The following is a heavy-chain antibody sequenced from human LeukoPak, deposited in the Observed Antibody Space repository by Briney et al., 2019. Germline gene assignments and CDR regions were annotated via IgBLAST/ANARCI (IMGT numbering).Heavy chain of an antibody. J-gene: IGHJ4*02. D-gene: IGHD6-13*01. CDR2: IYHRGIT. CDR1: GGSISSGDYY. V-gene: IGHV4-30-4*08. CDR3: ARARAYSSSWYYFAY. Sequence: SETLSLTCTVSGGSISSGDYYWSWIRQPPGKGLEWIGHIYHRGITYYNPSLKSRVTFLADTSKNQFSLKVNSVTAADTAVYHCARARAYSSSWYYFAYWGQGTLVTVSS.